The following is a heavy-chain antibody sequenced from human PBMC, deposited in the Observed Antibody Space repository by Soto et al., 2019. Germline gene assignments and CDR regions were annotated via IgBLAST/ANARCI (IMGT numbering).Heavy chain of an antibody. D-gene: IGHD6-19*01. V-gene: IGHV4-4*09. Sequence: QVQLQESGPGLVKPSETMSLTCTVSGVSISNSYCSWVRQPPGKKLEWIGHIWNSGTTDYNPSLKGRITMAVDTSKNQVSLRLSSVAATDTDVYYCARGGGSYTTGWYNDYWGQGTLVTVSS. J-gene: IGHJ4*02. CDR1: GVSISNSY. CDR2: IWNSGTT. CDR3: ARGGGSYTTGWYNDY.